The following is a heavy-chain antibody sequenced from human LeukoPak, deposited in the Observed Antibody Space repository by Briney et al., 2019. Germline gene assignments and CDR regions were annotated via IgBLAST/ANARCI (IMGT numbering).Heavy chain of an antibody. CDR1: GGTFSSYA. V-gene: IGHV1-69*04. D-gene: IGHD6-13*01. Sequence: GASVKVSRKASGGTFSSYAISWVRQAPGQGLEWMGRIIPILGIANYAQKFQGRVTITADKSTSTAYMELSSLRSEDTAVYYCARDVGGSSWDTEHFDYWGQGTLVTVSS. CDR3: ARDVGGSSWDTEHFDY. CDR2: IIPILGIA. J-gene: IGHJ4*02.